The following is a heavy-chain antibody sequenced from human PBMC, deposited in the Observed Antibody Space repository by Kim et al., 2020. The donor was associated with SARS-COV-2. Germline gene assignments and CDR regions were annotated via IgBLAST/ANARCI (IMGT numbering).Heavy chain of an antibody. CDR2: INHSGST. CDR1: GGSFSGYY. J-gene: IGHJ6*02. Sequence: SETLSLTCAVYGGSFSGYYWSWIRQPPGKGLEWIGEINHSGSTNYNPSLKSRVTISVDTSKNQFSLKLSSVTAADTAVYYCARGRYEYSSSFGMDVWGQGTTVTVSS. V-gene: IGHV4-34*01. CDR3: ARGRYEYSSSFGMDV. D-gene: IGHD6-6*01.